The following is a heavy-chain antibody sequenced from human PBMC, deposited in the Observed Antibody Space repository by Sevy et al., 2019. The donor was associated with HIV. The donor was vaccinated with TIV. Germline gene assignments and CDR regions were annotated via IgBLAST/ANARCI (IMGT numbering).Heavy chain of an antibody. D-gene: IGHD3-10*01. CDR2: IYYSGST. CDR1: GGSISSGDYY. CDR3: ASMTYYYGSGSYPIDY. Sequence: SETLSLTCTVSGGSISSGDYYWSWIRQPPGKGLEWIWYIYYSGSTYYNPSLKSRVTISVDTSKNQFSLKLSSVTAADTAVYYCASMTYYYGSGSYPIDYWGQGTLVTVSS. V-gene: IGHV4-30-4*01. J-gene: IGHJ4*02.